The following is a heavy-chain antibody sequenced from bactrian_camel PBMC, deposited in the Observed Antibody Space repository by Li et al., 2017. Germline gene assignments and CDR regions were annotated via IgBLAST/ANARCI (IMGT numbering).Heavy chain of an antibody. V-gene: IGHV3S53*01. CDR1: GYTRRSGC. CDR2: IQDDGAK. Sequence: VQLVESGGGSVQAGGSLSLSCATRGYTRRSGCLAWFRQVPGKEREMVAQIQDDGAKHYDSTAEGRFTISRDNAKNTVYLQMNSLKSEDTALYYCATLPRPTIATMTFQKQRTEYNYWGQGTQVTVS. D-gene: IGHD4*01. J-gene: IGHJ4*01. CDR3: ATLPRPTIATMTFQKQRTEYNY.